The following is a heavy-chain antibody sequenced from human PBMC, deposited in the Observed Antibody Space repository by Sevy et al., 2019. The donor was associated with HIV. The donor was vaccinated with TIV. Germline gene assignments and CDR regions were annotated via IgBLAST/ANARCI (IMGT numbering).Heavy chain of an antibody. CDR2: IYYSGRT. J-gene: IGHJ3*02. D-gene: IGHD3-10*01. CDR1: GGSFSSSIYY. V-gene: IGHV4-39*01. CDR3: ARHSSMVQDAFDI. Sequence: SETLSLTCSVSGGSFSSSIYYWGWIRQPPGKGLEWIGSIYYSGRTYYNPSLKSRVTISVDTSKNQLSLKLSSVTAADTAVYYCARHSSMVQDAFDIWGQGTMVTVSS.